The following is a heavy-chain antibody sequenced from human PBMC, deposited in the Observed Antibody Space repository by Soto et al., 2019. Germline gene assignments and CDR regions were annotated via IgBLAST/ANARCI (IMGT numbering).Heavy chain of an antibody. D-gene: IGHD3-22*01. CDR1: GFTVSSNY. CDR3: ARSPLWYDSSGYHYAN. V-gene: IGHV3-53*01. J-gene: IGHJ4*02. Sequence: GGSLRLSCAASGFTVSSNYMSWVRQAPGKGLEWVSVIYSGGSTYYADSVKGRFTISRDNSKNTLYLQMNSLRAEDTAVYYCARSPLWYDSSGYHYANWGQGTPVTASS. CDR2: IYSGGST.